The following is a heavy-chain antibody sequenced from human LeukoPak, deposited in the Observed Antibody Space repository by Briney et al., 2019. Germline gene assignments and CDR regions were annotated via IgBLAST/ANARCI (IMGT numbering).Heavy chain of an antibody. Sequence: GRSLRLSCAASGFTFDDCAMHWVRQAPGKGLGWVSGISWNSGSIGYADSVKGRFTISRDNAKNSLYLQMNSLRAEDTALYYCAKDRGSSGWYNYFDYWGQGTLVTVSS. CDR1: GFTFDDCA. CDR2: ISWNSGSI. D-gene: IGHD6-19*01. J-gene: IGHJ4*02. CDR3: AKDRGSSGWYNYFDY. V-gene: IGHV3-9*01.